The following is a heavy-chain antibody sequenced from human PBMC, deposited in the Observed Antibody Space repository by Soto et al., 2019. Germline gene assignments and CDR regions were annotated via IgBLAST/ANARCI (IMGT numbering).Heavy chain of an antibody. CDR3: AGSASSSWYYFDY. D-gene: IGHD6-13*01. V-gene: IGHV3-30*03. J-gene: IGHJ4*02. CDR2: ISYDGSNK. Sequence: PGGSLRLSCAASGFTFSSYGMHWVRQAPGKGLEWVAVISYDGSNKYYADSVKGRFTISRDNSENTLYLQMNSLRAEDTAVYYCAGSASSSWYYFDYWGQGTLVTVSS. CDR1: GFTFSSYG.